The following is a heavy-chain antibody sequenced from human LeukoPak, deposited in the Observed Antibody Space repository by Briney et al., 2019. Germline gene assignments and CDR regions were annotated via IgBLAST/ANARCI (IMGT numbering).Heavy chain of an antibody. Sequence: GGSLRLSCAASGFTFSSYSMNWVRQAPGKGLEWVSSISSSSSYIYYADSVKGRFTISRDNAKNSLYLQMNSLRAEDTAVYYCAKFSTVTTSPGYYFDYWGQGTLVTVSS. CDR2: ISSSSSYI. CDR3: AKFSTVTTSPGYYFDY. CDR1: GFTFSSYS. J-gene: IGHJ4*02. V-gene: IGHV3-21*01. D-gene: IGHD4-17*01.